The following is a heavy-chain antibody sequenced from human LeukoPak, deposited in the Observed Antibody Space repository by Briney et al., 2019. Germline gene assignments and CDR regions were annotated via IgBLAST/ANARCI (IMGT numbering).Heavy chain of an antibody. V-gene: IGHV3-30*02. J-gene: IGHJ3*02. Sequence: QPGGSLRLSCAASGFSFSSYGMHWVRQAPGEGLEWVAFILYDGRNKYYTDSVKGRFTISRDNSKNTLYLQMNSLRAQDTAMYYCVPHDAFNIWGQGTMVTVSS. CDR3: VPHDAFNI. CDR1: GFSFSSYG. CDR2: ILYDGRNK.